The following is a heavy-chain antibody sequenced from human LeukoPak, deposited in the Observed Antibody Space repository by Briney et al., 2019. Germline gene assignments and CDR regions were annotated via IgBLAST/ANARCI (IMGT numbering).Heavy chain of an antibody. CDR2: ISAYNGNT. CDR3: ARGFSIAARLGPFDY. J-gene: IGHJ4*02. D-gene: IGHD6-6*01. V-gene: IGHV1-18*01. Sequence: ASVKVSCKASGYTFTSYGISWVRQAPGQGLEWMGWISAYNGNTNYAQKLQGRVTMTTDTSTSTAYMELRSLRSDDTAVYYCARGFSIAARLGPFDYWGQGTLVTVSS. CDR1: GYTFTSYG.